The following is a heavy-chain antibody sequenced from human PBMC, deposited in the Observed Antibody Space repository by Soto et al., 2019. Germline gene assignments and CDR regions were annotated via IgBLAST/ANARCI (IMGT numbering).Heavy chain of an antibody. J-gene: IGHJ6*02. CDR1: GGSISSSNW. Sequence: PSETLSLTCAVSGGSISSSNWWSWVRQPPGKGLEWIGEIYHSGSTNYNPSLKSRVTISVDKSKNQFSLKLSSVTAADTAVYYCARLDSGFGATMDVLGQGTTVTVSS. D-gene: IGHD3-10*01. CDR2: IYHSGST. V-gene: IGHV4-4*02. CDR3: ARLDSGFGATMDV.